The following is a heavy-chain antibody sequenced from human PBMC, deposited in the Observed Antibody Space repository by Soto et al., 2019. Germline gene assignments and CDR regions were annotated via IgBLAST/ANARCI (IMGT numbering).Heavy chain of an antibody. CDR3: ARAKESTSPRSNYFDY. J-gene: IGHJ4*02. CDR1: GGSISSYY. Sequence: SETLSLTCTVSGGSISSYYWSWIRQPPGKGLEWIGYIYYSGSTNYNPSLKSRVTISVDTSKNQFSLKLSSVTAADTAVYYCARAKESTSPRSNYFDYWGQGTLVTVSS. D-gene: IGHD2-2*01. CDR2: IYYSGST. V-gene: IGHV4-59*01.